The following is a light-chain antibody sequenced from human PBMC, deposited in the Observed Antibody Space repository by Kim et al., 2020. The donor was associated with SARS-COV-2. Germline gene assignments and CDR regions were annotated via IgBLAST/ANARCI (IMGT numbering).Light chain of an antibody. J-gene: IGKJ1*01. CDR3: QQYSVTPWT. V-gene: IGKV4-1*01. Sequence: IVMTQSPDSLAVSLGERATVKCKSSQSVLYSSDNKDYLAWYQKKSGQPPRLLIDWASSRASVVPDRFSGSGSGTDFTHTISSLQAEDVAVYYCQQYSVTPWTLGQGTKVDIK. CDR1: QSVLYSSDNKDY. CDR2: WAS.